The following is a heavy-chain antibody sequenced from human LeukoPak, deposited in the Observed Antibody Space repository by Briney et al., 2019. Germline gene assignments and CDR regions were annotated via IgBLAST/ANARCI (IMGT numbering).Heavy chain of an antibody. D-gene: IGHD3-22*01. V-gene: IGHV4-59*01. CDR2: IYYSGST. J-gene: IGHJ4*02. Sequence: SETLSLTCTVSGGSISSYYWSWIRQPPGKGLEWIGYIYYSGSTNYNPSLKSRVTISVDTSKNQFSLKLSSVTAADTAVYYCARAPGAPNYYDSSGYYLDYWGQGTLVTVST. CDR1: GGSISSYY. CDR3: ARAPGAPNYYDSSGYYLDY.